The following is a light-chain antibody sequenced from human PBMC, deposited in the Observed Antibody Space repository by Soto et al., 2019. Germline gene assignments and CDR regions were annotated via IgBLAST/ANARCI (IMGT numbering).Light chain of an antibody. J-gene: IGLJ2*01. V-gene: IGLV2-14*01. CDR3: SSYTRGSTLVV. CDR2: EVT. CDR1: SSDVGAYNY. Sequence: QSALTQPTSVSGSSGESITISCTGSSSDVGAYNYVSWYQQHPGKAPRLMIYEVTNRPSGVSNRFSGSKSGNTASLTISGLRAEDEADYYCSSYTRGSTLVVFGGGTKLTV.